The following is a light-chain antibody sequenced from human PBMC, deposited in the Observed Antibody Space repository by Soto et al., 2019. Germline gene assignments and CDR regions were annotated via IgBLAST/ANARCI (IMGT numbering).Light chain of an antibody. Sequence: DIQMTQSPSSLSASVGDRVTITCRASQSISSYLNWYQQKPAKAPKLLIYAASSLQSGVPSRFRGSGSGTDFTLTISSLQPEDFATYYCQQSYSTPWGFGQGTKVEIK. J-gene: IGKJ1*01. V-gene: IGKV1-39*01. CDR3: QQSYSTPWG. CDR1: QSISSY. CDR2: AAS.